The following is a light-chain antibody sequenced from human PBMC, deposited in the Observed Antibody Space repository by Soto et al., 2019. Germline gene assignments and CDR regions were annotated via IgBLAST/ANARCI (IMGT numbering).Light chain of an antibody. Sequence: DIQMTQSPSSLSASVGDRVTITCRASQGISTYLNCYQQKPGKAPKLLIYAASSLQSGVPSRFSGSGSGTEFTLTISSLQPEDFATYYCQQYNSYPWTFGQGTKVDIK. J-gene: IGKJ1*01. V-gene: IGKV1-16*01. CDR2: AAS. CDR3: QQYNSYPWT. CDR1: QGISTY.